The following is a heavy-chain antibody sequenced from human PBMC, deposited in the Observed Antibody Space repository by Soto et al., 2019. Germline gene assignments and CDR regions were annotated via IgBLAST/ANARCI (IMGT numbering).Heavy chain of an antibody. CDR3: ANQFATSGYYSSYFAMDV. CDR1: GFKFSTFA. CDR2: LGDSGTKT. Sequence: PGGSLRLSCAASGFKFSTFAMSWVRQAPGKGLEWVSALGDSGTKTYYAASVRGRFIISRDNSKNTVDLQMNSLRAEDTAVYYCANQFATSGYYSSYFAMDVWGQGTTVTVSS. V-gene: IGHV3-23*01. D-gene: IGHD3-22*01. J-gene: IGHJ6*02.